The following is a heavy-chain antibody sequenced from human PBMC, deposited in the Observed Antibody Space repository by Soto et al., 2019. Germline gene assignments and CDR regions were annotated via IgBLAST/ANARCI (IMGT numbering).Heavy chain of an antibody. CDR3: ARLVFHCLRGSCDDYNFYGLDV. CDR2: IYYAGST. CDR1: GCSISITDHY. J-gene: IGHJ6*02. V-gene: IGHV4-39*01. D-gene: IGHD2-15*01. Sequence: SDTLSLTCTVSGCSISITDHYWGWIRQPPGKGLEWLGSIYYAGSTFHNPSLKRRATISVDTSRNQFSLRLSSVTASDAAVYYCARLVFHCLRGSCDDYNFYGLDVWGQGTTVTVSS.